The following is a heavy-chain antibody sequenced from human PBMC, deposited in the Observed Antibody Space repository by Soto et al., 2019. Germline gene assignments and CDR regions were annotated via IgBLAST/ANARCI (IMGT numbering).Heavy chain of an antibody. CDR2: GST. CDR3: ARDAGGSDYERADYYGMDV. Sequence: GSTTYNPSLERRVTRAVDTSKNQFSLKLSSVTAADTAAYYCARDAGGSDYERADYYGMDVWGQGTTVTVSS. D-gene: IGHD1-26*01. J-gene: IGHJ6*02. V-gene: IGHV4-59*01.